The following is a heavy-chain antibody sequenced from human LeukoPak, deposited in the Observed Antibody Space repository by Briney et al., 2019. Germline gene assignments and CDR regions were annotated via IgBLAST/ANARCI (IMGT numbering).Heavy chain of an antibody. CDR1: GYSFPTYW. CDR2: IYPDESNI. D-gene: IGHD2-2*03. J-gene: IGHJ4*02. V-gene: IGHV5-51*01. Sequence: GESLKISCKGSGYSFPTYWNAWVRQMPGKGLEWMGIIYPDESNIRYSPSLQGQVTISADKSISTAYLQWSSLKASDTAMYYCARPPSRGYSSSFEYWGQGTLVTVSS. CDR3: ARPPSRGYSSSFEY.